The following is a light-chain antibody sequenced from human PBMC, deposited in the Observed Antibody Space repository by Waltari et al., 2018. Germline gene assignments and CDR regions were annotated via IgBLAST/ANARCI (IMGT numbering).Light chain of an antibody. V-gene: IGLV2-14*03. CDR2: DVS. CDR3: SSYTSSLTLV. J-gene: IGLJ3*02. Sequence: QSALTQPASVSGSPGQSITISCTGTSNDVGGYTYVSWYHQHPGKAPKLMIYDVSNRPSGVSKRFSGSKSGNTASLTISGLQAEDEADYYCSSYTSSLTLVFGGGTKLTVL. CDR1: SNDVGGYTY.